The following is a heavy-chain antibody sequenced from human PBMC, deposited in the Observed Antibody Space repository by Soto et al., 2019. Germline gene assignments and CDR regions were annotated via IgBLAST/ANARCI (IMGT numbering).Heavy chain of an antibody. CDR1: GYTFASYY. V-gene: IGHV1-46*01. Sequence: QVQLVQSGAEVKKPGASVKVSCKASGYTFASYYVHWVRQAPGQGLEWMGIINPSGGSTSYAQKFRGRVTMTRDTSTSTVYMELSSLRSEDTAVYYCARGVRRGEVDKYYFDYWGQGTLVTVSS. CDR2: INPSGGST. D-gene: IGHD3-10*01. CDR3: ARGVRRGEVDKYYFDY. J-gene: IGHJ4*02.